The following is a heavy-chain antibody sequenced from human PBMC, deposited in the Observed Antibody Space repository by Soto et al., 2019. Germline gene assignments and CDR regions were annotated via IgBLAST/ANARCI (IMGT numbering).Heavy chain of an antibody. J-gene: IGHJ4*02. V-gene: IGHV3-23*01. Sequence: PGESLKISCEASGFNFKKFAMGWVRQAPGEGMELVSGIIVCGGSTSYADSVKGRFTLARDDSKNTLSLHLNSLRFEDTARYFCAKADGEQWLIPHLHXWGQGTLLTVSX. CDR1: GFNFKKFA. D-gene: IGHD6-19*01. CDR2: IIVCGGST. CDR3: AKADGEQWLIPHLHX.